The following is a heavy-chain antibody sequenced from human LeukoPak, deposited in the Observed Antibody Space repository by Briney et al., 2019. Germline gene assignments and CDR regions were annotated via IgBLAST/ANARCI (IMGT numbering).Heavy chain of an antibody. CDR3: ARDRGDGYNLNAFDI. J-gene: IGHJ3*02. V-gene: IGHV4-61*02. Sequence: SQTLSLTCTVSGGSTSSGSYYWSWIRQPAGKGLEWIGRIYTSGSTNYNPSPKSRVTISVDTSKNQFSLKLSSVTAADTAVYYCARDRGDGYNLNAFDIWGQGTMVTVSS. CDR1: GGSTSSGSYY. D-gene: IGHD5-24*01. CDR2: IYTSGST.